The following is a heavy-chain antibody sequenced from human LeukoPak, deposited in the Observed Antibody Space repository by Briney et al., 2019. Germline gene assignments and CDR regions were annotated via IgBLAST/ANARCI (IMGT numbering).Heavy chain of an antibody. V-gene: IGHV3-74*01. CDR1: GFSFSNYW. J-gene: IGHJ4*02. CDR2: TNEHGTII. Sequence: GALRLSGAASGFSFSNYWFHWVRQAPGEGLVWVSRTNEHGTIINYADSVKGRFTISRDNAKNTLYLQMNSLRTEDSALYYCVVDLSGSADYWGQGTLVTVSS. CDR3: VVDLSGSADY. D-gene: IGHD3-10*01.